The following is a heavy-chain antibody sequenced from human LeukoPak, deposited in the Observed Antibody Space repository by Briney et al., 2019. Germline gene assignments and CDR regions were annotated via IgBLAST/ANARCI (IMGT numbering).Heavy chain of an antibody. J-gene: IGHJ4*02. CDR3: ARDNRDMTY. Sequence: GGSLRLSCAASGFTFSSYWINWVRQAPGKGLEWVANIKQDGSEKYYVDSVKGRFTISRDNAKNSLYLQMNSLRAEDTAVYYCARDNRDMTYWGQGTLVTVSS. D-gene: IGHD2-15*01. V-gene: IGHV3-7*01. CDR2: IKQDGSEK. CDR1: GFTFSSYW.